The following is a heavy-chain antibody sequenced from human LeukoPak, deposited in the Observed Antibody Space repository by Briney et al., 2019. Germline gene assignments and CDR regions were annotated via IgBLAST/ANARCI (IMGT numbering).Heavy chain of an antibody. CDR1: GYTFTGYY. Sequence: ASVRVSCEASGYTFTGYYMHWVRQAPGRGLEWMGWISAYNGNTNYAQKLQGRVTMTTDTSTSTAYMELRSLRSDDTAVYYCARVAAGVNNWFDPWGQGTLVTVSS. J-gene: IGHJ5*02. D-gene: IGHD6-13*01. CDR2: ISAYNGNT. V-gene: IGHV1-18*04. CDR3: ARVAAGVNNWFDP.